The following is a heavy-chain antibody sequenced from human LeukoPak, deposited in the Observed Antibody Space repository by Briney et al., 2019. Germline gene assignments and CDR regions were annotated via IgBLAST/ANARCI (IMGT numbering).Heavy chain of an antibody. D-gene: IGHD3-22*01. CDR1: GFTVSRNY. CDR3: ARLMDDSSGYFPDAFDI. V-gene: IGHV3-66*04. J-gene: IGHJ3*02. Sequence: PGGSLRLSCAASGFTVSRNYMSWVRQAPGKGLVWVSIIYSGGSTHYADSVKGRFTISRDISKNTLHLQMNSLRAEDTAVYYCARLMDDSSGYFPDAFDIWGQGTMVTVSS. CDR2: IYSGGST.